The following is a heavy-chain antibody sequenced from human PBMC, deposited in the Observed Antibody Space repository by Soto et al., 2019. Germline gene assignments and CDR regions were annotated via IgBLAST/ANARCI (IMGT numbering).Heavy chain of an antibody. CDR1: GFIFNNYA. Sequence: RLSCAASGFIFNNYAMSWVRQAPGKGLEWVSSISNSGGSTYYAHSVKGRFTISRDNSKNTLYLQMNSLRAEDTAVYYCAKDYYGSGSYPYFDYWGQGTLVTVSS. J-gene: IGHJ4*02. D-gene: IGHD3-10*01. CDR3: AKDYYGSGSYPYFDY. CDR2: ISNSGGST. V-gene: IGHV3-23*01.